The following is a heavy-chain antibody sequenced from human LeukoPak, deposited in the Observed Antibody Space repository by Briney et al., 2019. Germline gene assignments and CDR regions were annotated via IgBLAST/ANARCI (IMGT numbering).Heavy chain of an antibody. CDR3: ARVGGGSVDTAIDAFDI. CDR2: ISSSSSYI. J-gene: IGHJ3*02. V-gene: IGHV3-21*01. CDR1: GFTFSSYW. D-gene: IGHD5-18*01. Sequence: GGSLRLSCAASGFTFSSYWMNWVRQAPGKGLEWVSSISSSSSYIYYADSVKGRFTISRDNAKNSLYLQMNSLRAEDTAVYYCARVGGGSVDTAIDAFDIWGQGTMVTVSS.